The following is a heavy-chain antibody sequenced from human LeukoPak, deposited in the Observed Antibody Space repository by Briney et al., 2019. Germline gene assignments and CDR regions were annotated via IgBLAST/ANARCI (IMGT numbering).Heavy chain of an antibody. CDR3: AGRGLSTGWTFDY. J-gene: IGHJ4*01. CDR2: IHTSGST. Sequence: SETLSLTCSVSGGSISTYYWSWIRQPAGKGLEWIAQIHTSGSTNFNPSLKSRVSISMDTPNNQFSLMISSVTAAATAIYYCAGRGLSTGWTFDYWGHGTLVTVSS. V-gene: IGHV4-4*07. D-gene: IGHD6-19*01. CDR1: GGSISTYY.